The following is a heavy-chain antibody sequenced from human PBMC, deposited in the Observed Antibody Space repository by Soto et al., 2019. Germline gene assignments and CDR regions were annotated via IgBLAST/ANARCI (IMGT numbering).Heavy chain of an antibody. CDR1: GYSISSGYY. CDR3: ARPRVEPPGHYFGH. CDR2: IYHDGST. V-gene: IGHV4-38-2*01. D-gene: IGHD2-15*01. Sequence: PSETLSLTCAVSGYSISSGYYWGWIRQPPGKGLEWIGSIYHDGSTYYNPSLKSRVTISVDTSKNRFSLKVNSVTAADTAVYYCARPRVEPPGHYFGHWGQGTLVTVSS. J-gene: IGHJ4*02.